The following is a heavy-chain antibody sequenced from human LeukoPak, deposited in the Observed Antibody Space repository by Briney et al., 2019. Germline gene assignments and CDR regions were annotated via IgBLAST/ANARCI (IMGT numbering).Heavy chain of an antibody. CDR3: AKDLSRFGELQYYFDY. V-gene: IGHV3-23*01. Sequence: GGTLRLSCAASGFTFSSYGMSWVRQAPGKGLEWVSAISGSGGSTYYADSVKGRFTISRDNSKNTLYLQMNSLRAEDTAVYYCAKDLSRFGELQYYFDYWGQGTLVTVSS. D-gene: IGHD3-10*01. J-gene: IGHJ4*02. CDR1: GFTFSSYG. CDR2: ISGSGGST.